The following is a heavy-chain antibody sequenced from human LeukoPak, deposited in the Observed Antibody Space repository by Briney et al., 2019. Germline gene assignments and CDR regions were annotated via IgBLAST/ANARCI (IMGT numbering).Heavy chain of an antibody. J-gene: IGHJ5*02. CDR2: ISYDGSNK. CDR3: ARGKGYSYGYWFDP. Sequence: HPGRSLRLSCAASGFTFSSYAMHWVRQAPGKGLEWVAVISYDGSNKYYAGSVKGRFTISRDNSKNTLYLQMNSLRAEDTAVYYCARGKGYSYGYWFDPWGQGTLVTVSS. V-gene: IGHV3-30-3*01. CDR1: GFTFSSYA. D-gene: IGHD5-18*01.